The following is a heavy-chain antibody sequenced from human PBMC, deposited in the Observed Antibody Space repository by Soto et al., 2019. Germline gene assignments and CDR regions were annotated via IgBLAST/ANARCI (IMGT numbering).Heavy chain of an antibody. D-gene: IGHD2-15*01. Sequence: SETLSLTCTVSGDSIISSDFYWGWIRQPPGKGLEWIGSIYHSGSTYYNPSLKSRVTISVDTSKNQFSLKLSSVTAADTAVYYCARAVVVVVAATQWFDPWGQGTLVTVSS. CDR3: ARAVVVVVAATQWFDP. CDR1: GDSIISSDFY. V-gene: IGHV4-39*07. CDR2: IYHSGST. J-gene: IGHJ5*02.